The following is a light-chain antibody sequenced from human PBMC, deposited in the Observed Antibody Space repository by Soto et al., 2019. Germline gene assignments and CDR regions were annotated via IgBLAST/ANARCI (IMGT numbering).Light chain of an antibody. Sequence: QSVLTQPASVSGSPGQSITISCTGTSSDIGSYDRVSWYQWHPGKAPKLIIYEDYRRPSQISNRFSGSKSGNTASLTISGLQAEDEADYYCCSYAGSNIFAVFGGGTQLTV. CDR3: CSYAGSNIFAV. J-gene: IGLJ2*01. V-gene: IGLV2-23*01. CDR2: EDY. CDR1: SSDIGSYDR.